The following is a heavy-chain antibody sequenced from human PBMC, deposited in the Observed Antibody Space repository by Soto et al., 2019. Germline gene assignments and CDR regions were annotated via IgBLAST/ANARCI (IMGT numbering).Heavy chain of an antibody. CDR1: GFTFSSYW. CDR3: AKVFCASCGYLRQAPFDY. D-gene: IGHD2-2*03. V-gene: IGHV3-23*01. Sequence: PGGSLRLSCAASGFTFSSYWMHWVRQAPGKGLVWVSAISGSGGSTYYADSVKGRFTISRDNSKNTLYLQMNSLRAEDTAVYYCAKVFCASCGYLRQAPFDYWGQGTLVTVSS. CDR2: ISGSGGST. J-gene: IGHJ4*02.